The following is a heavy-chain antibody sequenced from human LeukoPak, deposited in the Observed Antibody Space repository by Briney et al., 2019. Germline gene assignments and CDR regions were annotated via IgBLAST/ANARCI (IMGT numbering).Heavy chain of an antibody. CDR3: ARRYSSSWYNWFDP. J-gene: IGHJ5*02. Sequence: PSGTLSLTCTVSGGSISSSSYYWGWTRQPPGKGLEWTGSIYYSGSTYYNPSLKSRVTISVDTSKSQFSLKLSSVTAADTAVYYCARRYSSSWYNWFDPWGQGTLVTVSS. CDR1: GGSISSSSYY. CDR2: IYYSGST. D-gene: IGHD6-13*01. V-gene: IGHV4-39*01.